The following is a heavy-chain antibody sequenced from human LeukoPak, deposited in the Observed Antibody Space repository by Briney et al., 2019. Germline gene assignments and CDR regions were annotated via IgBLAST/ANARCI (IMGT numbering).Heavy chain of an antibody. V-gene: IGHV5-51*01. CDR1: ADSFSNDW. Sequence: GESLKISSRVSADSFSNDWIGWVRQMRGKGLEWMEIIYPGDSDTRYSPSFQGQVSISADKSISTAYLQWSSLGASDTAMYYCARRGCNGGSCYAYWGQGTLVTVSS. D-gene: IGHD2-15*01. CDR3: ARRGCNGGSCYAY. J-gene: IGHJ4*02. CDR2: IYPGDSDT.